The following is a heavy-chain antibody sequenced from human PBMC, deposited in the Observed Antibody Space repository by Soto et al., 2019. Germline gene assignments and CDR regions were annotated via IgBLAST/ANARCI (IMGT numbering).Heavy chain of an antibody. D-gene: IGHD4-17*01. CDR2: IYYSGRT. Sequence: PETLSLTGTGSECSISRYYWSWIRPPPRKGLEWMGYIYYSGRTNYNPARKRRVPIPVHTSKHRFSLKLRSVTAPDTPMSYCASRYGGTFDYWGQGTLVTVSS. J-gene: IGHJ4*02. CDR3: ASRYGGTFDY. V-gene: IGHV4-59*01. CDR1: ECSISRYY.